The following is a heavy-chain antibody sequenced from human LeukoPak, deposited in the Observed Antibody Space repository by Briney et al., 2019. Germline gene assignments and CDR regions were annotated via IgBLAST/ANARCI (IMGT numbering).Heavy chain of an antibody. CDR2: INHSGIT. CDR3: AGKESYCSGGSCYLGAQYYFDY. J-gene: IGHJ4*02. V-gene: IGHV4-34*01. D-gene: IGHD2-15*01. CDR1: GGSFSGYY. Sequence: PSETLSLTFAVFGGSFSGYYWSWIRQPPGKGLEWIGEINHSGITNYNPSLKSRVTISVDQTKNQFSMKLRYVTAADQAVYYCAGKESYCSGGSCYLGAQYYFDYWGQGTLVTVSS.